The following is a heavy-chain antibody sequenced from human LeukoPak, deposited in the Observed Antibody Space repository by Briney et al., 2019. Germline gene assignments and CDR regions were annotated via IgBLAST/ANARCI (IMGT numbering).Heavy chain of an antibody. Sequence: GGSLRLSCAASGFTFSSYSMNWVRQAPGKGLEWVSSISSSSSYIYYADSVKGRFTISRDNAKNSLHLQMNSLRAEDTAVYYCARDIVVVPLVMGWFDPWGQGTLVTVSS. V-gene: IGHV3-21*04. CDR2: ISSSSSYI. J-gene: IGHJ5*02. CDR3: ARDIVVVPLVMGWFDP. D-gene: IGHD2-2*01. CDR1: GFTFSSYS.